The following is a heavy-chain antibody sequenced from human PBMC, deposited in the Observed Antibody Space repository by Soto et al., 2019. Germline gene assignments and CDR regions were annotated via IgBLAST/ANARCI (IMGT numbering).Heavy chain of an antibody. V-gene: IGHV4-34*01. CDR3: ARGPPSVLVPSAITPAPPN. Sequence: SETLSLTCAVYGGSFSGYYWSWIRQPPGKGLEWIGEINHSGSTNYNPSLKSRVTMSIDTSKNQFSLKLSSVTAADTAVYYCARGPPSVLVPSAITPAPPNWGQGTRVTVSS. CDR1: GGSFSGYY. CDR2: INHSGST. J-gene: IGHJ4*02. D-gene: IGHD2-2*02.